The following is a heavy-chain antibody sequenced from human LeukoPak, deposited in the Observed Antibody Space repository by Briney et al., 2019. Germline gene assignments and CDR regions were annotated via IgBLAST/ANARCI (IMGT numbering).Heavy chain of an antibody. CDR1: GFTFSSYS. D-gene: IGHD6-25*01. CDR2: IKQDGTDK. Sequence: PGGSLRLSCAASGFTFSSYSMNWVRQAPGKRLEYVANIKQDGTDKYYVGSVKGRFTISRDNAKNSLYLQMRSLRAEDTAAYYCARGRWGSGYYFDYWGQGTLVTVSS. CDR3: ARGRWGSGYYFDY. V-gene: IGHV3-7*01. J-gene: IGHJ4*02.